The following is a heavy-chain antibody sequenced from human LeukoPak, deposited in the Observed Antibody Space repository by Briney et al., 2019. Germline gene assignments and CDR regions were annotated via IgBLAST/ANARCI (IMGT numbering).Heavy chain of an antibody. V-gene: IGHV1-69*05. CDR2: IIPIFGTA. CDR3: ARALSYCGGDCYSLDY. CDR1: GGTFNSYA. D-gene: IGHD2-21*01. Sequence: RASVKVSCKASGGTFNSYAISWVRQAPGQGLEWMGGIIPIFGTANYAQKFQGRVTITTDESTSTAYMELSSLRSEDTAVYYCARALSYCGGDCYSLDYWGQGTLVTVSS. J-gene: IGHJ4*02.